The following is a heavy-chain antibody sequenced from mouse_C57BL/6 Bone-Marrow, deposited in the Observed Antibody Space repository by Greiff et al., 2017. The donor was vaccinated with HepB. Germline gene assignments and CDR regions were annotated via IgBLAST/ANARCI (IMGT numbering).Heavy chain of an antibody. D-gene: IGHD4-1*01. Sequence: EVQLVESGGDLVKPGGSLKLSCAASGFTFSSYGLSWVRQTPDKRLEWVATISSGGSDTYYPDSVKGRFTIARDNAKNTLYLQMSSLKSEDTAMYYCSRQNWDGAMDYWGQGTSVTVSS. CDR3: SRQNWDGAMDY. CDR1: GFTFSSYG. CDR2: ISSGGSDT. J-gene: IGHJ4*01. V-gene: IGHV5-6*01.